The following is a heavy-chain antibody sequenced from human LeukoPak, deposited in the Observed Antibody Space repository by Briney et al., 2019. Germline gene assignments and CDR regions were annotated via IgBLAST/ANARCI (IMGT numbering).Heavy chain of an antibody. Sequence: PSETLSLTCAVYGGSFSGYYWSWIRQPPGKGLEWIGEINHSGSTNYNPSLESRVTISVDTSKNQFSLKLSSVTAADTAVYYCARGRNILTGYYALDYWGQGTLVTVSS. CDR2: INHSGST. J-gene: IGHJ4*02. V-gene: IGHV4-34*01. D-gene: IGHD3-9*01. CDR1: GGSFSGYY. CDR3: ARGRNILTGYYALDY.